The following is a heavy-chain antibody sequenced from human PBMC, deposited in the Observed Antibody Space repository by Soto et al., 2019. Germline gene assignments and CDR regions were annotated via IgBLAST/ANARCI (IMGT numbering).Heavy chain of an antibody. CDR1: GFTFSSYA. Sequence: PGGSLRLSCAASGFTFSSYAISWVRQAPGKGLEWVSAISGSGGSTYYADSVKGRFTISRDNSKNTLYLQMNSLRAEDTAVYYCAKARTMVRGVIIAAEYYYYGMDVWGQGTTVTVSS. V-gene: IGHV3-23*01. D-gene: IGHD3-10*01. CDR2: ISGSGGST. J-gene: IGHJ6*02. CDR3: AKARTMVRGVIIAAEYYYYGMDV.